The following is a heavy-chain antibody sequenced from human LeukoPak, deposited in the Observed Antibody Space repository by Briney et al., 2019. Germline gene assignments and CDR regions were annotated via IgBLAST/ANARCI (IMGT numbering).Heavy chain of an antibody. CDR2: MNPNSGNT. CDR3: ARAITMVRGVGGGY. Sequence: ASVKVSCKASGYTFTSYDINWVRQATGQGLEWMGWMNPNSGNTGYAQKFQGRVTITRNTFISTAYMELSSLRSEDTAVYYCARAITMVRGVGGGYWGQGTLVTVSS. CDR1: GYTFTSYD. J-gene: IGHJ4*02. D-gene: IGHD3-10*01. V-gene: IGHV1-8*03.